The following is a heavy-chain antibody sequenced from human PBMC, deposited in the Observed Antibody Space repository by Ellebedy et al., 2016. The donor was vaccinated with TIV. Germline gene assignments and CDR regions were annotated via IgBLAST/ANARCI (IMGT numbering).Heavy chain of an antibody. J-gene: IGHJ6*03. CDR2: ITSSSSSL. CDR1: GFTFSSYS. Sequence: PGGSLRLSCAASGFTFSSYSMNWVRQAPGKGLEWLSYITSSSSSLYYADSVKGRFTIYRDNAKNSLSLQMDSLRAEDTAVYYCARAKNYYMDVWGKGTTVTVSS. CDR3: ARAKNYYMDV. V-gene: IGHV3-48*04.